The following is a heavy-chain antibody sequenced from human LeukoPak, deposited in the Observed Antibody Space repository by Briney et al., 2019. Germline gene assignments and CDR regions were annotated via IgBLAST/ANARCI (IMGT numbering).Heavy chain of an antibody. Sequence: ASVKVSCKASGYTFTGYYMHWVRQAPGQELEWMGWINPNSGGTNYAQKFQGRVTMTRDTSISTAYMELSRLRSDDTAVYYCARGRNYYGSGSYYKSDTSFDYWGQGTLVTVSS. V-gene: IGHV1-2*02. D-gene: IGHD3-10*01. CDR2: INPNSGGT. J-gene: IGHJ4*02. CDR1: GYTFTGYY. CDR3: ARGRNYYGSGSYYKSDTSFDY.